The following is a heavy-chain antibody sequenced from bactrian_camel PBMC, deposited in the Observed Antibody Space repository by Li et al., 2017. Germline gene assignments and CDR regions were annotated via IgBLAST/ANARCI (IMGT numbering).Heavy chain of an antibody. Sequence: QLVESGGGSVQTGGSLRLSCVVSGYTYSSCMAWFRQAPGKEREAIATIDTDGSATYEDSVKGRFTISRDDAKNTVHLQMDDLNPEDTGMYFCVADCYSGRMYLSRYNDWGQGTQVTVS. J-gene: IGHJ4*01. D-gene: IGHD2*01. CDR3: VADCYSGRMYLSRYND. CDR1: GYTYSSC. CDR2: IDTDGSA. V-gene: IGHV3S53*01.